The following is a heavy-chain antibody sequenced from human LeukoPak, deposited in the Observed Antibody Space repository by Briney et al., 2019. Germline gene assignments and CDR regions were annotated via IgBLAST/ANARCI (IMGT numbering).Heavy chain of an antibody. V-gene: IGHV4-61*01. CDR3: ARAVVLYYFDY. CDR1: GGSFSSGSHY. Sequence: LSETLSLTCTVSGGSFSSGSHYWSWIRQPPGKRLEWIGYINDSGSTSYNPSLKSRVTISVDTSQNQFSLKLTSVTAADTAVYYCARAVVLYYFDYWGQGTLVTVSS. CDR2: INDSGST. J-gene: IGHJ4*02. D-gene: IGHD3-22*01.